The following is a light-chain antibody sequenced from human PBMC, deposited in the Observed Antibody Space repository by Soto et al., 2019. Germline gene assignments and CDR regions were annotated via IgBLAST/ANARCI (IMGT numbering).Light chain of an antibody. V-gene: IGLV1-47*01. Sequence: QSVLTQPPSASGTPGQRVTISCSGSSSTIGSNSVYWYQHLPGMAPQLLIYRNDQRPSGVPDRFSGSKSGTSASLAISGLRSEDEADYYCVTWDDSLSTVVFGGGTKLTVL. CDR3: VTWDDSLSTVV. J-gene: IGLJ2*01. CDR2: RND. CDR1: SSTIGSNS.